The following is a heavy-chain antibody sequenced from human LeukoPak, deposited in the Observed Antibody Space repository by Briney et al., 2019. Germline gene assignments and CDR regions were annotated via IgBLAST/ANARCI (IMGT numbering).Heavy chain of an antibody. CDR3: ARGERELLDY. CDR2: ISGSGDST. Sequence: PGGSLRLSCAASGFTFSSFAMSWVRQAPGKGLEWVLGISGSGDSTYFADSVKGRFTISRDNSKNTLYLQMNSLRAEDTAVYYCARGERELLDYWGQGTLVTVSS. CDR1: GFTFSSFA. J-gene: IGHJ4*02. V-gene: IGHV3-23*01. D-gene: IGHD1-7*01.